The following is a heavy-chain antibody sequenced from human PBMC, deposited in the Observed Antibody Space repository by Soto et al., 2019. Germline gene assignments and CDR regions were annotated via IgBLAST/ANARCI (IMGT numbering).Heavy chain of an antibody. J-gene: IGHJ4*02. D-gene: IGHD3-22*01. CDR1: GTSFSGYY. CDR3: ARFPFDSNDWTNPRYFDI. Sequence: TLSLTVAVLGTSFSGYYSSWIRQSPGKGLEWIGEINHSGITNYSPSLKSRVTMSVDTSKNQFSLKLTSVTAADTALYYCARFPFDSNDWTNPRYFDIWGQGTLVTVSS. V-gene: IGHV4-34*01. CDR2: INHSGIT.